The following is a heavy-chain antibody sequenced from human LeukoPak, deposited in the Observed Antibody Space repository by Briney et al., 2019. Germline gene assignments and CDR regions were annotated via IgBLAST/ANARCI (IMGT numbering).Heavy chain of an antibody. V-gene: IGHV1-69*05. CDR1: GRTFSSYA. CDR2: IIPIFGTA. J-gene: IGHJ4*02. CDR3: ARYYDSSGADY. D-gene: IGHD3-22*01. Sequence: SVKVSCKASGRTFSSYAISWVRQAPGQGLEWMVRIIPIFGTANYAKEFQGRVTITTDESTSTAYMELSSLRSEDTAVYYCARYYDSSGADYWGQGTLVTVSS.